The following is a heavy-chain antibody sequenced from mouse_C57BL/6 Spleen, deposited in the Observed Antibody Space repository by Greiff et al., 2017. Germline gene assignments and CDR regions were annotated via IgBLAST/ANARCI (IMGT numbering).Heavy chain of an antibody. CDR1: GYSFTGYY. V-gene: IGHV1-42*01. D-gene: IGHD1-1*02. CDR2: INPSTGGT. CDR3: ARRGGSDWYFDV. Sequence: EVQLQQSGPELVKPGASVKISCKASGYSFTGYYMNWVKQSPEKSLEWIGEINPSTGGTTYNQKFKAKATLTVDKSSSTAYMQLKSLTSEDSAVYYCARRGGSDWYFDVWGTGTTVTVSS. J-gene: IGHJ1*03.